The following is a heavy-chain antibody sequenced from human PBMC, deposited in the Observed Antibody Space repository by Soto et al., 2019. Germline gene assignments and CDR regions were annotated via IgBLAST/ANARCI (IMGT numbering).Heavy chain of an antibody. J-gene: IGHJ4*02. CDR2: INADGTST. Sequence: GALRLSCAASGFTFSNSWMHWVRQVSGKGLEWVSRINADGTSTRYADSVKGRFTISRYNAKNTLYLHVNSLRAEDTAVYYCVKVLARGVGVPRFYFDSWGQGALVTVSS. CDR3: VKVLARGVGVPRFYFDS. V-gene: IGHV3-74*01. CDR1: GFTFSNSW. D-gene: IGHD2-2*01.